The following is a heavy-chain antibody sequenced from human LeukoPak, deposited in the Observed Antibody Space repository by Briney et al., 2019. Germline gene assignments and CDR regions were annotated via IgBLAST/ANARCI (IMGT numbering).Heavy chain of an antibody. Sequence: GASVKVSCKASGYIFTSYAVNWVRQAPGQGLEWMGWIDTNTWKSTYAQGFTGRFVFSLDTSVSTAYLQISSLKTEDTAAYYCARELDYWGQGTLVTVSS. V-gene: IGHV7-4-1*02. CDR3: ARELDY. J-gene: IGHJ4*02. CDR2: IDTNTWKS. CDR1: GYIFTSYA.